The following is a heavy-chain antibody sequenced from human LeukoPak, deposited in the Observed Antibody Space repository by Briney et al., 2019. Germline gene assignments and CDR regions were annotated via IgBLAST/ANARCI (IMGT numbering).Heavy chain of an antibody. Sequence: GGSLRLSCAASGFTFSSYAMSWVRQAPGKGLEWVSSISDSGGRTFYADSKRGRFTISRDNSKNTLFLQMNSLRADDTAVYYCAKDPYYYDGSGYYYEYFRNWGQGTLVTVSS. CDR3: AKDPYYYDGSGYYYEYFRN. D-gene: IGHD3-22*01. J-gene: IGHJ1*01. V-gene: IGHV3-23*01. CDR2: ISDSGGRT. CDR1: GFTFSSYA.